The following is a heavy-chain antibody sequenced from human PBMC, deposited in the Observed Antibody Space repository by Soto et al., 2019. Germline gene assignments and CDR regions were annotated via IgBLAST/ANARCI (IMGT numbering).Heavy chain of an antibody. CDR3: ASSYINDPLIYYSYSVMAV. CDR1: GYTFTSYA. J-gene: IGHJ6*02. Sequence: SVTVSCKASGYTFTSYAMHWVRQAPGQRLEWMGWINAGNGNTKYSQKFQGRVTITRDTSASTAYMELSSLRSEDTAVYYCASSYINDPLIYYSYSVMAVGGQGTTVTVSS. CDR2: INAGNGNT. D-gene: IGHD1-1*01. V-gene: IGHV1-3*01.